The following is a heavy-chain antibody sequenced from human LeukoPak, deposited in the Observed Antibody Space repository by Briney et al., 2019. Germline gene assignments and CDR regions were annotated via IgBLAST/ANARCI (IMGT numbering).Heavy chain of an antibody. V-gene: IGHV1-69*04. Sequence: GASVKVSCKASGGTFSSYAISWVRPAPGQGLEWMGRIIPILGIANYAQKFQGRVTMTRDTSISTAYMELSRLRSDDTAVYYCARGGIVVVPAAPPDYWGQGTLVTVSS. J-gene: IGHJ4*02. CDR1: GGTFSSYA. D-gene: IGHD2-2*01. CDR2: IIPILGIA. CDR3: ARGGIVVVPAAPPDY.